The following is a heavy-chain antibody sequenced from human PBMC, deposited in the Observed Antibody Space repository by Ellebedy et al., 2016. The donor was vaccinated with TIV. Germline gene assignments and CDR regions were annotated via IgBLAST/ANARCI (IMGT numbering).Heavy chain of an antibody. Sequence: GESLKISCAASGSTFSSNWMSWVRPPPGKGLEWVAYIKQDGSEKYYVDSVKGRFTISRDNAKNSLYLQMNSLRAEDTAVYYCARGRRFNWGQGTLVTVSS. CDR3: ARGRRFN. CDR2: IKQDGSEK. V-gene: IGHV3-7*03. CDR1: GSTFSSNW. J-gene: IGHJ4*02.